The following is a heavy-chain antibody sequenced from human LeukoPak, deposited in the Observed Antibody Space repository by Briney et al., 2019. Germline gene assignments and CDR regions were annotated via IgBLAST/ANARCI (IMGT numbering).Heavy chain of an antibody. Sequence: PSETLSLTCTVSGGSISSGDYYWSWIRQPPGKGLEWIGYIYYSGSTYYNPSLKSRLTISIGTSKNQFSLKLTSVTAADTAEYYCARASSYCSGGDCYVRYGMDVWGQGTTVTVSS. V-gene: IGHV4-30-4*01. D-gene: IGHD2-15*01. CDR1: GGSISSGDYY. CDR2: IYYSGST. J-gene: IGHJ6*02. CDR3: ARASSYCSGGDCYVRYGMDV.